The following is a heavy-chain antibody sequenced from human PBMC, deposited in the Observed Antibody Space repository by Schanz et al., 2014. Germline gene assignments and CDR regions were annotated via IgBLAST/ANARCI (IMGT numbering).Heavy chain of an antibody. CDR1: GFTFSSYA. J-gene: IGHJ6*02. V-gene: IGHV3-23*01. CDR3: AKDRIPMVRGSDYGMDV. D-gene: IGHD3-10*01. Sequence: EVQLLESGGGLVQPGGSLRLSCAASGFTFSSYAMTWVRQAPGKGLEWVSSISGSGLSTYYADSVQGRYTVSRDNSKNTLYLQMNSLRDEDTALYYCAKDRIPMVRGSDYGMDVWGQGTTVTVSS. CDR2: ISGSGLST.